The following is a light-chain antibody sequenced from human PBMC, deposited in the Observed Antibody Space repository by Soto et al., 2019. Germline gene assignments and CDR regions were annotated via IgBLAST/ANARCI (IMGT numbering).Light chain of an antibody. CDR3: QHRSNWPSVT. CDR2: DAS. V-gene: IGKV3-11*01. Sequence: IVLTQSPATLSLSPGDRATLSCRASQSVTTSLAWYQLQPGQAPRLLLYDASNRATGIPARFSGSGSGTHFTLTISSLEPEDVAVYYCQHRSNWPSVTFGGGTKLEIK. CDR1: QSVTTS. J-gene: IGKJ4*01.